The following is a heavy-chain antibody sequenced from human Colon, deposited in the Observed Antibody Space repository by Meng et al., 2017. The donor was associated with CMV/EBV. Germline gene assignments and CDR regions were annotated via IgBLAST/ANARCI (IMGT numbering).Heavy chain of an antibody. CDR1: GFTVSSSY. V-gene: IGHV3-53*01. CDR3: ARDSTARGREGYFDY. CDR2: IYGGGST. D-gene: IGHD6-6*01. J-gene: IGHJ4*02. Sequence: ACGFTVSSSYLRWVIQAPGKGLGWVSTIYGGGSTSYADSVKGRFIISRDSSKNMLYLQMSSLRAEDTAVYYCARDSTARGREGYFDYWGQGTLVTVSS.